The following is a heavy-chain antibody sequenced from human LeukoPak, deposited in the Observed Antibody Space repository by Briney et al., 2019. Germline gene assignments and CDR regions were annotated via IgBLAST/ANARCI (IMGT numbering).Heavy chain of an antibody. Sequence: PSETLSLICTVSGGSIRSYYWSWIRQSPGRGLEWTGYIFYNGNTNYNPSLKSRLTISVDMSKNHFSLKLNFVTAADTAIYYCARHKDFGDYPLDYWGQGILVSVSS. J-gene: IGHJ4*02. CDR3: ARHKDFGDYPLDY. V-gene: IGHV4-59*01. CDR1: GGSIRSYY. D-gene: IGHD4-17*01. CDR2: IFYNGNT.